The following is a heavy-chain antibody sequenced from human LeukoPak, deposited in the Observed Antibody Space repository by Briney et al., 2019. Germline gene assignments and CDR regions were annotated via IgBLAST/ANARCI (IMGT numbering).Heavy chain of an antibody. J-gene: IGHJ4*02. CDR1: GYTFTSYG. V-gene: IGHV1-18*01. Sequence: GASVKVSCKASGYTFTSYGISWVRQAPGQGLEWMGWISAYNGNTNYAQKLQGRVTMTTDTSTSTAYMELRSLRSDDTAVYYCARALKWENGWYRHFDYWGREPWSPSPQ. CDR2: ISAYNGNT. D-gene: IGHD6-19*01. CDR3: ARALKWENGWYRHFDY.